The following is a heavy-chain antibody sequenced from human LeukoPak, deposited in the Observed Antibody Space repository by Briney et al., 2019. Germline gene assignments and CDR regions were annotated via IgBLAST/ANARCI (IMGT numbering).Heavy chain of an antibody. CDR1: GFPVSAFA. CDR2: LSVNGGIT. CDR3: VRAASEGATRVVWFLDI. D-gene: IGHD2-15*01. J-gene: IGHJ2*01. Sequence: GGSPRLSCSGSGFPVSAFAMHWVRQAPGQGLEYVAALSVNGGITYYANSVKGRFTISTDNSKNTLTLQMTDLRLEDTAVYYCVRAASEGATRVVWFLDIWGRGTVVTVSS. V-gene: IGHV3-64D*06.